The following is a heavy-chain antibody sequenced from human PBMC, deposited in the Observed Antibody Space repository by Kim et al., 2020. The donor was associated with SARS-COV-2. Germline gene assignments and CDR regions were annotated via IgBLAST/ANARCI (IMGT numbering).Heavy chain of an antibody. CDR3: ARGGCCSGGSCYYYGMDV. J-gene: IGHJ6*02. D-gene: IGHD2-15*01. CDR1: GGSFSGYY. Sequence: SETLSLTCAVYGGSFSGYYWSWIRQPPGKGLEWIGEIKHSGSTNYNPSLKSRVTISVDTSKNQFSLKLSSVTAADTAVYYCARGGCCSGGSCYYYGMDVWGQGATVTVSS. CDR2: IKHSGST. V-gene: IGHV4-34*01.